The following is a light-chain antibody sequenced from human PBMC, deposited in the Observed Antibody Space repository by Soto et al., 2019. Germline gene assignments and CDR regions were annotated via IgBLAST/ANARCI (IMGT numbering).Light chain of an antibody. CDR1: QSVLYSSDNNNY. CDR2: WAS. Sequence: DIVMTQSPDSLAVSLGERATINCKSNQSVLYSSDNNNYLAWYQQKPGQPPNLLIYWASTRESGVPDRFSGSGSGTDFTLTISSLLAEDVAVYYCQQYYTTPITFGQGTRLEIK. J-gene: IGKJ5*01. V-gene: IGKV4-1*01. CDR3: QQYYTTPIT.